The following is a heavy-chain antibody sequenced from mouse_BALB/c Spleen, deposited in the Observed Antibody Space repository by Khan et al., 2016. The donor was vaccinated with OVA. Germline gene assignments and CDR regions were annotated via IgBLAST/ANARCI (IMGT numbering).Heavy chain of an antibody. V-gene: IGHV14-1*02. J-gene: IGHJ3*01. Sequence: EVQLQESGAELVRPGALVKLSCKTSGFTIKDYYMYWVKQRPEQGLEWIGWIDPENGNTIYDPKFQGKASLTADTSSNTAYLQLSSLTSEDTAVYYCARDGYSPWFAYWGQGTLVAVSA. D-gene: IGHD2-3*01. CDR3: ARDGYSPWFAY. CDR1: GFTIKDYY. CDR2: IDPENGNT.